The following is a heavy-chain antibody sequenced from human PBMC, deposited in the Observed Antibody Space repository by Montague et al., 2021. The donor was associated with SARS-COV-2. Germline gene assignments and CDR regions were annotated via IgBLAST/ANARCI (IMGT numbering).Heavy chain of an antibody. V-gene: IGHV4-59*01. CDR3: ERGSGWMGNAFDI. D-gene: IGHD6-19*01. Sequence: SETLSLTCTVSGGSISSYYWSWIRQPPGKGLEWIGYIYNSGSTNYNPSLKSRVTISVDTSKNKSSLKLSSVTAADTAVYYCERGSGWMGNAFDIWGQGTMVTVSS. CDR2: IYNSGST. CDR1: GGSISSYY. J-gene: IGHJ3*02.